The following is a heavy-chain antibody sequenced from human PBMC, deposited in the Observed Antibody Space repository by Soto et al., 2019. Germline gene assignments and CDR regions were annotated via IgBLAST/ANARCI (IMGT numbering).Heavy chain of an antibody. CDR2: IYYSGST. D-gene: IGHD3-3*01. CDR3: ARERTTITIFHFDAFDI. J-gene: IGHJ3*02. Sequence: QLQLQESGPGLVKPSETLSLTCTVSGGSISSSSYYWGWIRQPPGKGLEWIGSIYYSGSTYYNPSLKSRVTISVDTSKNQFSLKLSSVTAADTAVYYCARERTTITIFHFDAFDIWGQGTMVTVSS. CDR1: GGSISSSSYY. V-gene: IGHV4-39*02.